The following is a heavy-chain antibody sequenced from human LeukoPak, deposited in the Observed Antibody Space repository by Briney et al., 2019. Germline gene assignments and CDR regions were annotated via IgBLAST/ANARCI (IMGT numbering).Heavy chain of an antibody. CDR3: AKDLAPIPRGVAPFDY. CDR2: ISGSGGST. J-gene: IGHJ4*02. D-gene: IGHD3-10*01. CDR1: GFTFSSYA. Sequence: PGGSLRLSCAASGFTFSSYAMSWVRQAPGKGLEWVSAISGSGGSTYYADSVKGRFTISRDNSKNTLYLQMNSLRAEDTAVYYCAKDLAPIPRGVAPFDYWGQGILVTVSS. V-gene: IGHV3-23*01.